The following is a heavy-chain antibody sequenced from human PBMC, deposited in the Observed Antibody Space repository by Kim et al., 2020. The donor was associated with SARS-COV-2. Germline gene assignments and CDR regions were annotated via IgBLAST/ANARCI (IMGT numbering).Heavy chain of an antibody. Sequence: GGSLRLSCIDSGFTFSDYWMTWVRQAPGKGLEWVAHIKPNGNEKNYLDSVKGRFTISRDNAKNSLYLQMDSLRAEDTAVYFCARDRGHVGYDLYDYWVRG. D-gene: IGHD5-12*01. CDR3: ARDRGHVGYDLYDY. V-gene: IGHV3-7*01. J-gene: IGHJ4*02. CDR1: GFTFSDYW. CDR2: IKPNGNEK.